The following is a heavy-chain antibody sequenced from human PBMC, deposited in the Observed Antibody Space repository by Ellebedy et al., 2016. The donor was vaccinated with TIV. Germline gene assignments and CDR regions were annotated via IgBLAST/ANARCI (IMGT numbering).Heavy chain of an antibody. CDR2: ISGNSNYI. CDR3: ARKVPAPTTVPPNWYFDL. J-gene: IGHJ2*01. CDR1: GFTFSSYT. V-gene: IGHV3-21*01. Sequence: GESLKISCAASGFTFSSYTLNWVRQAPGKGLEWVSSISGNSNYIYYAGSVKGRFTISRDNAKNSLFLQMTSLRAEDTAVYYCARKVPAPTTVPPNWYFDLWGRGTLVTVSS. D-gene: IGHD4-17*01.